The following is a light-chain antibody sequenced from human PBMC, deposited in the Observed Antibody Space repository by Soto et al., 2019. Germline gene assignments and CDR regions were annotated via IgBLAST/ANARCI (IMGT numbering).Light chain of an antibody. CDR1: SRDVGSYNL. Sequence: QSALTQPASVSGSPGQSITMSCAGASRDVGSYNLVSWYQQYPGKAPKLIIYEGNKRPSGVSNRFSGSGSGNTASLTISGLQAEDAADYYCCSYTGSSTSFGGGTKLTVL. CDR2: EGN. J-gene: IGLJ3*02. CDR3: CSYTGSSTS. V-gene: IGLV2-23*01.